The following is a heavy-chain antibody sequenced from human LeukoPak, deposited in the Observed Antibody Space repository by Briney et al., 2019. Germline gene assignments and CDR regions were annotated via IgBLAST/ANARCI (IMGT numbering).Heavy chain of an antibody. J-gene: IGHJ4*02. CDR2: TSSDGDII. D-gene: IGHD4-17*01. CDR1: GFPFSTYG. Sequence: GGSLRLSCAASGFPFSTYGMHWVRQAPGKGLEWVAVTSSDGDIINYADSVKGRFTISRDNSKNMLYLHMNSLRVDDTALYYFAKKRPGEVAAPPDYWGQGTLVAVSS. V-gene: IGHV3-30*18. CDR3: AKKRPGEVAAPPDY.